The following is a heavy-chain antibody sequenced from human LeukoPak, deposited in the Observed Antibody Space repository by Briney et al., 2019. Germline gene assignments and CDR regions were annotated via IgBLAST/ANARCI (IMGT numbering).Heavy chain of an antibody. V-gene: IGHV3-21*01. CDR2: IAGSSGYI. J-gene: IGHJ4*01. CDR3: ARDRGAYCGGDCYLGFDY. CDR1: GFTFSSYT. D-gene: IGHD2-21*02. Sequence: GGSLILSCAASGFTFSSYTMNWVRQAPGKGLEWVSSIAGSSGYISYADSVKGRFTISRDNAKKSLYLQMTSPTAEDTAVYYCARDRGAYCGGDCYLGFDYWGRGTLVTVSS.